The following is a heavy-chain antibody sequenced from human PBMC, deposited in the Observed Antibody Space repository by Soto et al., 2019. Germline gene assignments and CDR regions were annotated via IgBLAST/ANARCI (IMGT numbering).Heavy chain of an antibody. CDR2: ISYDGSNK. D-gene: IGHD3-10*01. CDR3: AKVLWFGELSSSYYGMDV. J-gene: IGHJ6*02. V-gene: IGHV3-30*18. Sequence: GGSLRLSCAASGFTFSSYGMHWVRQAPGKGLEWVAVISYDGSNKYYADSVKGRFTISRDNSKNTLYLQMNSLRAEDTAVYYCAKVLWFGELSSSYYGMDVWGQGTTVTVSS. CDR1: GFTFSSYG.